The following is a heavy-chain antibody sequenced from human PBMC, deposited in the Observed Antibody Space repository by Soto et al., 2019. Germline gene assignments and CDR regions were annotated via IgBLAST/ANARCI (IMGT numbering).Heavy chain of an antibody. Sequence: QVQLVQSGAEVKKPGPSVKVSCKASGYTFTSYAIYWVRQAPGQRLEWMGWMNADNGDTKYSQKFQGRVTITRDTSASTAYMELSSLTSEDTAVYYCARAASHPDYWGQGTLVTVSS. CDR1: GYTFTSYA. CDR3: ARAASHPDY. J-gene: IGHJ4*02. V-gene: IGHV1-3*01. CDR2: MNADNGDT.